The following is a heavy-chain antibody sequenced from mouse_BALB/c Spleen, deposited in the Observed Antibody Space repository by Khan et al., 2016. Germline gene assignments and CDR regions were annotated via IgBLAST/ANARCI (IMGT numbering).Heavy chain of an antibody. V-gene: IGHV5-6-3*01. J-gene: IGHJ2*01. Sequence: EVELVESGGGLVQPGGSLKLSCAASGFTFSTYGMSWVRQTPDKRLELVATINSNGGSTYYPDSVKGRFTISRDNAKHTLYLQMSSRKSADTAMYYCARENYRYYFDYWGQGTTLTVSS. CDR2: INSNGGST. D-gene: IGHD2-14*01. CDR3: ARENYRYYFDY. CDR1: GFTFSTYG.